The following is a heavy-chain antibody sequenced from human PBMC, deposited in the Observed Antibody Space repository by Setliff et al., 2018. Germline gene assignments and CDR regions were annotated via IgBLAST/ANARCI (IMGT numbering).Heavy chain of an antibody. CDR1: GGSFSGYY. CDR3: ARGGIAMNHYMDV. CDR2: INHSGST. J-gene: IGHJ6*03. D-gene: IGHD6-13*01. Sequence: SETLSLTCAVYGGSFSGYYWSWIRQSPGKGLEWIGEINHSGSTNYNPSLKSRVTISVDTSKNQFSLRLSSMTAADTAVYYCARGGIAMNHYMDVWGKGTTVTVSS. V-gene: IGHV4-34*01.